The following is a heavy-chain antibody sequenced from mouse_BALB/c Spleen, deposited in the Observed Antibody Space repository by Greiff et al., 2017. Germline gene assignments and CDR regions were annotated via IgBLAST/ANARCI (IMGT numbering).Heavy chain of an antibody. CDR1: GFNIKDTY. CDR2: IDPANGNT. D-gene: IGHD2-14*01. Sequence: EVQLQQSGAELVKPGASVKLSCTASGFNIKDTYMHWVKQRPEQGLEWIGRIDPANGNTKYDPKFQGKATITADTSSNTAYLQLSSLTSEDTAVYYCATGDYRFSAWFAYWGQGTLVTVSA. CDR3: ATGDYRFSAWFAY. J-gene: IGHJ3*01. V-gene: IGHV14-3*02.